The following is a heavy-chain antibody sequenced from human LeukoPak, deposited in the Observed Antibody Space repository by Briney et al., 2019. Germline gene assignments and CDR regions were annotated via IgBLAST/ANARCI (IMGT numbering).Heavy chain of an antibody. D-gene: IGHD2/OR15-2a*01. CDR3: ARALDFNSLNTDAFDI. J-gene: IGHJ3*02. V-gene: IGHV3-11*01. Sequence: GGSLRLSCAASGFTFSDYYMSWIRQAPGKGLEWVSYISSSGSTIYYADSVKGRFTISRDNAKNSLYLQMNSLRAEDTAVYYCARALDFNSLNTDAFDIWGQGTMVTVSS. CDR1: GFTFSDYY. CDR2: ISSSGSTI.